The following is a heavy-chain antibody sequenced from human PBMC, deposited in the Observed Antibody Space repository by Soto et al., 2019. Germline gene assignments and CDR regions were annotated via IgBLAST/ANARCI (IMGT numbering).Heavy chain of an antibody. Sequence: QVQLVESGGGVVQPGRSLRLSCAASGFTFSSYGMHWVRQAPGKGLEWVAVIWYDGSNKYYADSVKGRFTISRDNSKNTLYLQMNSLRAEDTAVYYCARVPRTYYDCWIGYSEGGYYGMDVWGQGTTVTVSS. CDR1: GFTFSSYG. J-gene: IGHJ6*02. CDR3: ARVPRTYYDCWIGYSEGGYYGMDV. CDR2: IWYDGSNK. V-gene: IGHV3-33*01. D-gene: IGHD3-3*01.